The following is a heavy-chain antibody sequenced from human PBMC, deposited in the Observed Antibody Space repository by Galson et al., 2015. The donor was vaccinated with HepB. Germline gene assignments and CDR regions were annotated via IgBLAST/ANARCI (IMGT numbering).Heavy chain of an antibody. J-gene: IGHJ5*02. CDR1: GFTFSSYS. Sequence: SLRLSCAASGFTFSSYSMNWVRQAPGKGLEWVSSISSSSSYIYYADSVKGRFTISRDNAKNSLYLQMNSLRAEDTAVYYCAREASPLGDDILTGYSGWFDPWGQGTLVTVSS. D-gene: IGHD3-9*01. CDR2: ISSSSSYI. V-gene: IGHV3-21*01. CDR3: AREASPLGDDILTGYSGWFDP.